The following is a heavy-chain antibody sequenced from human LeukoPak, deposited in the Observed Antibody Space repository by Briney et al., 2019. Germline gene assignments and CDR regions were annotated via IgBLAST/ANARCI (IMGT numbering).Heavy chain of an antibody. Sequence: GGSLRLSCAASGSTFSGYAMSWVRQAPGKGLEWVSAISGSGDSTYYADSVKGRFTTSRDNSKNTLYLQMSSLRAEDTAVYYCAKRGGYITTWQRTDTLDYWGQGTLVTVSS. J-gene: IGHJ4*02. V-gene: IGHV3-23*01. CDR1: GSTFSGYA. CDR3: AKRGGYITTWQRTDTLDY. CDR2: ISGSGDST. D-gene: IGHD3-16*01.